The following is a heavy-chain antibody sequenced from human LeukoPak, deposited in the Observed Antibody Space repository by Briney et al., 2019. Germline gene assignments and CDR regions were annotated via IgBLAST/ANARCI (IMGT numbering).Heavy chain of an antibody. D-gene: IGHD3-3*01. Sequence: SVKVSCKASGGTFSSYAISWVRQAPGQGLEWMGRIIPIFGIANYAQKFQGRATITADKSTSTAYMELSSLRSEDTAVYYCARDGPITIFGVVTNYFDYWGQGTLVTVSS. CDR1: GGTFSSYA. CDR2: IIPIFGIA. V-gene: IGHV1-69*04. J-gene: IGHJ4*02. CDR3: ARDGPITIFGVVTNYFDY.